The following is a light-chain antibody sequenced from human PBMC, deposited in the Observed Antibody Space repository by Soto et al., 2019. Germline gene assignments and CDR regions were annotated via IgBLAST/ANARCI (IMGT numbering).Light chain of an antibody. J-gene: IGKJ4*02. CDR3: QQRSNWPLT. CDR2: DAS. Sequence: EIVLTQSPATLSLSPGERATLSCRASQSVSSYLDWYQQKPGQAPRLLIYDASNRATGIPARFSGSGSGTDFTLIISSLEPEDFAVYYCQQRSNWPLTFGGGTKVEIK. CDR1: QSVSSY. V-gene: IGKV3-11*01.